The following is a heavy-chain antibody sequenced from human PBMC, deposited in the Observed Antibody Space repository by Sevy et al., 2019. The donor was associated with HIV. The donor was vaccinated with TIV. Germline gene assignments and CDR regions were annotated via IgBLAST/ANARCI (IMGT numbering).Heavy chain of an antibody. J-gene: IGHJ4*02. CDR1: GFSLSTSGVG. Sequence: SGATLVKPTQTLTLTCTFSGFSLSTSGVGVGWIRQPPGKALEWLALIYWNDDKCYSPSLKSRLTITKDTSKNQVVLTMTNMDPVDTATYYCAHSIDTHDFFDYWGQGTLVTVSS. CDR3: AHSIDTHDFFDY. D-gene: IGHD2-2*02. V-gene: IGHV2-5*01. CDR2: IYWNDDK.